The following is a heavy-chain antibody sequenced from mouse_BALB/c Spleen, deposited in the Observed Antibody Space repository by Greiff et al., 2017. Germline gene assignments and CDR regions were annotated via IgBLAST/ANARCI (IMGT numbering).Heavy chain of an antibody. CDR1: GFNIKDTY. CDR3: ARGQLGPQFAY. CDR2: IDPANGNT. V-gene: IGHV14-3*02. D-gene: IGHD3-1*01. J-gene: IGHJ3*01. Sequence: VQLKESGAELVKPGASVKLSCTASGFNIKDTYMHWVKQRPEQGLEWIGRIDPANGNTKYDPKFQGKATITADTSSNTAYLQLSSLTSEDTAVYYCARGQLGPQFAYWGQGTLVTVSA.